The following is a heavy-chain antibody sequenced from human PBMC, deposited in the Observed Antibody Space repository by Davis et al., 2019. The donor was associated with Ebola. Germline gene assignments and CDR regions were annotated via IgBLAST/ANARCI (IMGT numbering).Heavy chain of an antibody. D-gene: IGHD4-17*01. J-gene: IGHJ4*02. CDR3: ARDLESATTEFR. CDR1: GYTFTSYY. CDR2: INPSGGST. Sequence: AASVKVSCKASGYTFTSYYMHWVRQAPGQGLEWMGIINPSGGSTSYAQKFQGRVTITADKSTSTAYMELSSLRSEDTAVYYCARDLESATTEFRWGQGTLVTVSS. V-gene: IGHV1-46*01.